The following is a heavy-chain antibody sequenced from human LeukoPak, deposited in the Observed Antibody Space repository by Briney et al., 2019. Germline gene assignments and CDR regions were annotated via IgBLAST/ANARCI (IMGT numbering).Heavy chain of an antibody. CDR3: AREGSSQLWFEFDY. J-gene: IGHJ4*02. Sequence: GGSLRLSCAASGFTFSSYWMSWVRQAPGKGLEWVANIKQDGSEKYYVDSVKGRFTISRDNAKNSLYLQMNSLRAEDTALYYCAREGSSQLWFEFDYWGQGTLVTVSS. D-gene: IGHD5-18*01. CDR1: GFTFSSYW. V-gene: IGHV3-7*03. CDR2: IKQDGSEK.